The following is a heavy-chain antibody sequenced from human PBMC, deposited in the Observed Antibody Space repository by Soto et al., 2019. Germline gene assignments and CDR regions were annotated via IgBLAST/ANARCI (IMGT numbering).Heavy chain of an antibody. Sequence: SETLSLTCTVSSISSYYWRWIRQPPGKGLEWIGYIYFTGNTNYNPSLKSRVTMSVDTSQNQFSLKLTSVTAADKAVYYCARYIGAAGRYYYGMDVWGQGTTVTVSS. D-gene: IGHD6-13*01. CDR3: ARYIGAAGRYYYGMDV. J-gene: IGHJ6*02. CDR2: IYFTGNT. V-gene: IGHV4-59*01. CDR1: SISSYY.